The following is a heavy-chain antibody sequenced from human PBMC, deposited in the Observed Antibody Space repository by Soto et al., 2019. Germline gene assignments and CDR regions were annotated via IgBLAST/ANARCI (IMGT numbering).Heavy chain of an antibody. D-gene: IGHD4-17*01. CDR2: ISAYNGNT. CDR3: ARELYGDPKGNAFAI. Sequence: QVQLVQSGAEVKKPGASVKVSCKASGYTFTSYGISWVRQAPGQGLEWMGWISAYNGNTNYAQKLQGRVTMTTDTSTSPDYMELRSLRSDDTAVYYCARELYGDPKGNAFAIWGQGTMVTVSS. CDR1: GYTFTSYG. J-gene: IGHJ3*02. V-gene: IGHV1-18*01.